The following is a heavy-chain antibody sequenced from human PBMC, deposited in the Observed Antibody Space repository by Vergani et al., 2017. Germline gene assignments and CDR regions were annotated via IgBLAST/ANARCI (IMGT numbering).Heavy chain of an antibody. J-gene: IGHJ5*02. Sequence: EVQLVESGGGLVQPGRSLRLSCAASGFTFDDYAMHWVRQAPGKGLEWVSGISWHSGSIGYADSVKGRFTISRDNAKNSLYLQMNSLRAEDTALYYCAKDIVSSRQLLNGVWFDHWGQGTLVTVSS. V-gene: IGHV3-9*01. CDR3: AKDIVSSRQLLNGVWFDH. CDR2: ISWHSGSI. D-gene: IGHD2-2*01. CDR1: GFTFDDYA.